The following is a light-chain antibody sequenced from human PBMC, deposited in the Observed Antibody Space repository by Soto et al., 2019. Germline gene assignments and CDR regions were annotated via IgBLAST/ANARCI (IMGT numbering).Light chain of an antibody. CDR3: QQYESTPPT. CDR1: QSVLYSSNNKNY. Sequence: DIVMTQSPDSLAVSLGERATTNCKSSQSVLYSSNNKNYLAWYQQRPGQPPTLLIYWASTRESGVPDRFSGSGSATDITLTITSLQAEDVAVYYCQQYESTPPTCGQGTKLEIK. CDR2: WAS. V-gene: IGKV4-1*01. J-gene: IGKJ2*01.